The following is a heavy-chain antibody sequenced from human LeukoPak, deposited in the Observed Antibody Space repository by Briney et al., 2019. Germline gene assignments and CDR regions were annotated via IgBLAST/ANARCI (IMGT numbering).Heavy chain of an antibody. J-gene: IGHJ3*02. CDR1: GSTVSSNY. D-gene: IGHD1-14*01. V-gene: IGHV3-23*01. CDR2: ISGSGGST. CDR3: AKGEPGGSFAFDI. Sequence: GGSLRLSCAASGSTVSSNYMSWVRQAPGKGLEWVSAISGSGGSTYYADSVKGRFTISRDNSKNTLYLQMNSLRAEDTAVYYCAKGEPGGSFAFDIWGQGTMVTVSS.